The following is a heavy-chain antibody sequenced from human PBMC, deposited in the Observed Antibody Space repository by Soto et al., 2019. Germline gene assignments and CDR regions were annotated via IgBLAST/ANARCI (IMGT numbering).Heavy chain of an antibody. V-gene: IGHV1-69*13. CDR3: ARDRRHYYDSSGPDAFDI. Sequence: SVKLSCKACGVGFDSYASSWVRQSPGQGLEWMGGIIPIFGTSNYAQKFQGRVTITADESTSTAYMELSSLRSEDTAVYYCARDRRHYYDSSGPDAFDIWAKGQWSP. CDR1: GVGFDSYA. D-gene: IGHD3-22*01. CDR2: IIPIFGTS. J-gene: IGHJ3*02.